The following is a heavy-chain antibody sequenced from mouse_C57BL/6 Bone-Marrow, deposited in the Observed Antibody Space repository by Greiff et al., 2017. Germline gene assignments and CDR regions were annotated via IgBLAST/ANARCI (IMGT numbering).Heavy chain of an antibody. V-gene: IGHV2-2*01. CDR2: IWSGGST. J-gene: IGHJ4*01. CDR1: GFSLTSYG. CDR3: ASHLWWNSFYYYAMDY. Sequence: QVQLKESGPGLVQPSQSLSITCTVSGFSLTSYGVHWVRQSPGKGLEWLGVIWSGGSTDYNAAFISRMSISKDNSKSQVFFKMNSLQADDTAIYYCASHLWWNSFYYYAMDYWGQGTSVTVSS. D-gene: IGHD1-1*02.